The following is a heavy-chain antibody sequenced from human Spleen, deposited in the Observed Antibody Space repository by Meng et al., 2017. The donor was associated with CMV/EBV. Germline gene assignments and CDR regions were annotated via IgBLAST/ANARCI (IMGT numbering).Heavy chain of an antibody. CDR2: IYSGGST. J-gene: IGHJ3*02. CDR1: GFTVSSNN. Sequence: GGSLRLSCAASGFTVSSNNMSWVRQAPGKGLEWVSVIYSGGSTYYADSVKGRFTISRDNSKNTLYLQMNSLRAEDTAVYYCARMTTVTRDAFDIWGQGTMVTVSS. CDR3: ARMTTVTRDAFDI. V-gene: IGHV3-53*01. D-gene: IGHD4-11*01.